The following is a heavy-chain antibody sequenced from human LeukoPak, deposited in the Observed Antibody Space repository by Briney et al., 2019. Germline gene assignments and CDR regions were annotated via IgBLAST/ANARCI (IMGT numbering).Heavy chain of an antibody. Sequence: TTSETLSLTCAVYGGSFSGYYWSWIRQPPGKGLEWIGEINHSGSTNYNPSLKSRVTISVDTSKNQFSLKLSSVTAADTAVYYCARKDSYCGGDCYRDAFDIWGQGTMVTVSS. CDR2: INHSGST. CDR3: ARKDSYCGGDCYRDAFDI. J-gene: IGHJ3*02. V-gene: IGHV4-34*01. CDR1: GGSFSGYY. D-gene: IGHD2-21*02.